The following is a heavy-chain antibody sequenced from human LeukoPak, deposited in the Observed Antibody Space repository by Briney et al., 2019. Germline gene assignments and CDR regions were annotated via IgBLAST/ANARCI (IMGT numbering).Heavy chain of an antibody. CDR1: GYTFTSYY. J-gene: IGHJ3*02. D-gene: IGHD3-16*02. Sequence: ASVKVSCKASGYTFTSYYMHWVRQAPGQGLEWMGIINPSGGSTSYAQKFQGRVTMTRDTSTSTVYMELSSLRSDDTAVYYCARGPGAFGGVIVNSAFDIWGQGTMVTVSS. V-gene: IGHV1-46*01. CDR2: INPSGGST. CDR3: ARGPGAFGGVIVNSAFDI.